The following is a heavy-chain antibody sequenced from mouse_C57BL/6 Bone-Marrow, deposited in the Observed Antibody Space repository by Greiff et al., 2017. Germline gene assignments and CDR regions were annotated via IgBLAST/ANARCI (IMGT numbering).Heavy chain of an antibody. CDR3: TRGGYGSSPGAY. CDR1: GFTFSDAW. Sequence: EVKLVESGGGLVQPGGSMKLSCAASGFTFSDAWMDWVRQSPEKGLEWVAEIRNKANNHATYYAESVKGRFTISRDDSKSSVYLQMNSLRAEDTGIYYCTRGGYGSSPGAYWGQGTLVTVSA. CDR2: IRNKANNHAT. V-gene: IGHV6-6*01. D-gene: IGHD1-1*01. J-gene: IGHJ3*01.